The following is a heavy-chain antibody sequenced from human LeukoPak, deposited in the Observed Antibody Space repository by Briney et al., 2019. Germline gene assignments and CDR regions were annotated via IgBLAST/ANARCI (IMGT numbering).Heavy chain of an antibody. D-gene: IGHD1-1*01. CDR2: INQDGSQK. V-gene: IGHV3-7*01. CDR1: GFTFGSCW. Sequence: GGSLRLSCAASGFTFGSCWMNWVRQTPGKGLEWVANINQDGSQKFYVDSVKGRFTISRDNANNSLYLQMNSLRAEDTAVYYCAGYTGTDEGFHNYWGQEPLVTVS. CDR3: AGYTGTDEGFHNY. J-gene: IGHJ4*02.